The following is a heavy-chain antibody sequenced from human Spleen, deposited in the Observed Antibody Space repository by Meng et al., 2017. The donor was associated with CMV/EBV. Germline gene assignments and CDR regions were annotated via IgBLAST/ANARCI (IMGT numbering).Heavy chain of an antibody. Sequence: GESLKISCAVSGFDFSTYGIHWVRQAPGKGLEWVAMTWSDGSSTYYSDSVKGRFTISRDNSKNTLYLQMNSLRAEDTAVYYCTRGPKWELRSAFDIWGQGAMVTVSS. J-gene: IGHJ3*02. CDR1: GFDFSTYG. D-gene: IGHD1-26*01. CDR2: TWSDGSST. CDR3: TRGPKWELRSAFDI. V-gene: IGHV3-30*02.